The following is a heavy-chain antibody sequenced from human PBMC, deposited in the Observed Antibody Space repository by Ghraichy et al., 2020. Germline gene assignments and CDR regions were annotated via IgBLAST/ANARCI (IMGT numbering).Heavy chain of an antibody. CDR1: GGSISSSSYY. D-gene: IGHD3-22*01. V-gene: IGHV4-39*01. J-gene: IGHJ4*02. Sequence: SETLSLTCTVSGGSISSSSYYWGWIRQPPGKGLEWIGIIYYSGSTYYNPSLKSRVTISVDTSKNQFSLKLSSVTAADTAVYYCARLRRSSGYPIDYWGQGTLVTVSS. CDR2: IYYSGST. CDR3: ARLRRSSGYPIDY.